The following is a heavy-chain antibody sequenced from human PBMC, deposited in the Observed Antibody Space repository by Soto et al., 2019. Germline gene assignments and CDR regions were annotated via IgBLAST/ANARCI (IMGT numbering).Heavy chain of an antibody. J-gene: IGHJ4*02. V-gene: IGHV3-48*01. CDR1: EFSFSSYS. CDR2: ISSGGFTI. CDR3: ARDLDSGYPELGY. Sequence: EVQLVESGGGLVQPGGSLRLSCVASEFSFSSYSMNWVRQAPGKGLEWVSSISSGGFTIYYADSVKGRFTISRDNVKNSLYLRMDSLRVEDTAVYYCARDLDSGYPELGYWGQGAQVTVSS. D-gene: IGHD5-12*01.